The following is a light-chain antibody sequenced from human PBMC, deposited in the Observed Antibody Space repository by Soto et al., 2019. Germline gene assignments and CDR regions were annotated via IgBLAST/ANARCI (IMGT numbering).Light chain of an antibody. Sequence: QSALTQPASISGSPGQSITISCTGTTSDVGGYNFVSWFQHHPGKAPKLIIYGVGNRPSGVSDRFSGSRSGNTASLTISGLQAEDEADFYCSSYTSTTTPYVFGTGTKLTVL. CDR3: SSYTSTTTPYV. J-gene: IGLJ1*01. CDR1: TSDVGGYNF. V-gene: IGLV2-14*03. CDR2: GVG.